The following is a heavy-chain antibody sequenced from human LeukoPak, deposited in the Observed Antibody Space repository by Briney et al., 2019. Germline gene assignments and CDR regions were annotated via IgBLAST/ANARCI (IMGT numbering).Heavy chain of an antibody. CDR3: SRPGSYSTDDAFDI. D-gene: IGHD1-26*01. Sequence: GGSLRLSCAASGFNFSGSAVHWVRQASGKGLEWVGHIRSKGNNYATAYTASVKGRFTISRDDSKSTAHLQMNNLKTKDTAVYYCSRPGSYSTDDAFDIWGQGTMVTVSS. CDR1: GFNFSGSA. J-gene: IGHJ3*02. V-gene: IGHV3-73*01. CDR2: IRSKGNNYAT.